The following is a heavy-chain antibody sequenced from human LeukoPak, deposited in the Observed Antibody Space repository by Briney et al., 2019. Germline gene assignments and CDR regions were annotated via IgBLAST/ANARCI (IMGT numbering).Heavy chain of an antibody. CDR2: ISYDGSYK. Sequence: GGSLRLSCAASGFTFSNYAMQWVRQAPGKGLEWVAVISYDGSYKYYADSVKGRFTISRDNSKNTLYLQMNSLRAEDTAVYYCARDPTTYCRSTSCPPLSWGQGTLVIVSS. CDR1: GFTFSNYA. CDR3: ARDPTTYCRSTSCPPLS. V-gene: IGHV3-30*04. D-gene: IGHD2-2*01. J-gene: IGHJ4*02.